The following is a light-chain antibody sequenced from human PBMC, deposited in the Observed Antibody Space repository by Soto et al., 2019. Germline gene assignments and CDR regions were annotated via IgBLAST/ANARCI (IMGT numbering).Light chain of an antibody. V-gene: IGLV3-25*03. Sequence: SYELTQPPSVSVSPGQTARITCSGDALPKQYTYWYQQKSGQAPVLVMDKDSARPSGIPERFSGSSSGTTVTLTISGVQAEDEADYYCQSADSSGRVFGGGTKLTVL. CDR3: QSADSSGRV. CDR1: ALPKQY. CDR2: KDS. J-gene: IGLJ3*02.